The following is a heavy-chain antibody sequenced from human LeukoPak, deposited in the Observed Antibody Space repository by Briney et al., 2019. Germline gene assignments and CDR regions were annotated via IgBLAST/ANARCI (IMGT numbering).Heavy chain of an antibody. CDR1: GGSISSSSYY. Sequence: PSETLSLTCTVSGGSISSSSYYWGWIRQPPGKGLEWIGYIYYSGTTNYNPSLKSRVSMSVDTSKNQFSLKLSSVTAADTAVYYCARASITMVRGVIMEPYYFDYWGQGTLVTVSS. CDR2: IYYSGTT. J-gene: IGHJ4*02. D-gene: IGHD3-10*01. CDR3: ARASITMVRGVIMEPYYFDY. V-gene: IGHV4-61*05.